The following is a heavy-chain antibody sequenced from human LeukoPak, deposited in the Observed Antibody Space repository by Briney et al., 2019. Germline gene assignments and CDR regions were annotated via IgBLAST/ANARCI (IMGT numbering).Heavy chain of an antibody. Sequence: GASVKVSCKASGYTFTSYGISWVRQAPGQGLEWMGWISAYNGNTNYAQKLQGRVTMTTDTSTSTAYMELRSLRSDDTAVYYCARASPIIAAAGRDWFDPWGQGTLVTVSS. D-gene: IGHD6-13*01. J-gene: IGHJ5*02. CDR2: ISAYNGNT. CDR3: ARASPIIAAAGRDWFDP. V-gene: IGHV1-18*01. CDR1: GYTFTSYG.